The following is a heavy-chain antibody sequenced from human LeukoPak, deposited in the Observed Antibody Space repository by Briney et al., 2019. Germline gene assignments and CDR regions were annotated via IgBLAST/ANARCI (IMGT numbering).Heavy chain of an antibody. CDR3: ARDYSGNDAFDI. CDR1: GGSISSYY. D-gene: IGHD4-23*01. J-gene: IGHJ3*02. CDR2: IYYSGST. Sequence: SETLSLTCTVSGGSISSYYWSWTRQPPGKGLEWIGYIYYSGSTNYNPSLKSRVTISVDTSKNQFSLKLSSVTAADTAVYYCARDYSGNDAFDIWGQGTMVTVSS. V-gene: IGHV4-59*01.